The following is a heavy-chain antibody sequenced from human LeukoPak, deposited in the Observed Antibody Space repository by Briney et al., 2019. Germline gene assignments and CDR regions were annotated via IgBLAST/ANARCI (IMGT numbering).Heavy chain of an antibody. D-gene: IGHD6-13*01. Sequence: SETLSLTCAVYGGSFSGYYWSWIRQPSGKGLEWIGEINRSGSTNYNPSLKSRVTISVDTSKNQFSLKLSSVTAADTAVYYCARGVRYSSSWYNYYYGMDVWGQGTTVTVSS. J-gene: IGHJ6*02. V-gene: IGHV4-34*01. CDR3: ARGVRYSSSWYNYYYGMDV. CDR1: GGSFSGYY. CDR2: INRSGST.